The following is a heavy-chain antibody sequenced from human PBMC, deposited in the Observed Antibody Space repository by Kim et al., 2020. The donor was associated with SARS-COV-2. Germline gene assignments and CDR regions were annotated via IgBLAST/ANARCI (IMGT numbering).Heavy chain of an antibody. Sequence: GGSLRLSCAASEFIFSSYWMSWVRQAPGKGLEWVATIRQDGSERHYVDSVKGRFTISRDNAKNSLYLQMSSLRVEDTAIYYCVRGCCRSACPYWLDTWGQGTLVIVSS. CDR2: IRQDGSER. D-gene: IGHD2-15*01. CDR1: EFIFSSYW. J-gene: IGHJ5*02. CDR3: VRGCCRSACPYWLDT. V-gene: IGHV3-7*03.